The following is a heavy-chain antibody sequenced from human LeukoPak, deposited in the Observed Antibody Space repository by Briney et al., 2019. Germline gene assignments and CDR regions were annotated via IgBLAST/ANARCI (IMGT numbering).Heavy chain of an antibody. CDR3: ARGDDYGDWYSDY. J-gene: IGHJ4*02. D-gene: IGHD4-17*01. CDR2: INHSGST. Sequence: SETLSLTCAVYGGSFSGYYWSWIRQPPGKGLEWIGEINHSGSTNYNPSLKSRVTISVDTSKNQFSLKLSSVTAEDTAVYYCARGDDYGDWYSDYWGQGTLVTVSS. V-gene: IGHV4-34*01. CDR1: GGSFSGYY.